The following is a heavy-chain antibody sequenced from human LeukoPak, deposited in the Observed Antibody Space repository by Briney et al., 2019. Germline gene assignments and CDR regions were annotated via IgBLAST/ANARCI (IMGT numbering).Heavy chain of an antibody. Sequence: GGFLRLSCAASGFTFSSYGMHWVRQAPGKGLEWVSVIYSGGSTYYADSVKGRFTISRDNSKNTLYLQMNSLRAEDTAVYYCARSRGTYYDILTGYYLGAFDIWGQGTMVTVSS. D-gene: IGHD3-9*01. CDR3: ARSRGTYYDILTGYYLGAFDI. CDR1: GFTFSSYG. V-gene: IGHV3-66*01. J-gene: IGHJ3*02. CDR2: IYSGGST.